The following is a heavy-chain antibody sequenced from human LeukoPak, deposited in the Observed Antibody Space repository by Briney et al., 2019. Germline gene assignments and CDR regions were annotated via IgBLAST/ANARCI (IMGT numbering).Heavy chain of an antibody. CDR1: GYTFTGYY. CDR3: ATIEAVRFHY. V-gene: IGHV1-2*02. Sequence: ASVKVSCKASGYTFTGYYIHWVRQAPGQGLEWMGWINPNSGGTNYAQKFQGRVTMTRDTSISTAYMELSTLRSDDTAVYYCATIEAVRFHYWGQGTLVTVSS. D-gene: IGHD4-17*01. CDR2: INPNSGGT. J-gene: IGHJ4*02.